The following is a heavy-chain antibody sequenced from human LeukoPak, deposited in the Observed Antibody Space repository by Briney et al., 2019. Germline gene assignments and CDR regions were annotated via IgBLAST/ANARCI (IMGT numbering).Heavy chain of an antibody. CDR2: ITSDANTT. CDR1: GFAFSTYW. Sequence: GASLRLSCAASGFAFSTYWMRLFRKPAGKGVVWVSLITSDANTTTYADSVKGRFIISNDNVKTTLFLQMNRQRADDPAVYCCARDADVQGPTSDYWGQGTLVTVSS. D-gene: IGHD1-26*01. CDR3: ARDADVQGPTSDY. J-gene: IGHJ4*02. V-gene: IGHV3-74*01.